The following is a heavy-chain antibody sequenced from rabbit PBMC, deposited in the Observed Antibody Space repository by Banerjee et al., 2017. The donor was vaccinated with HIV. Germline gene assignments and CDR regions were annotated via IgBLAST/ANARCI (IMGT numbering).Heavy chain of an antibody. CDR1: GFSFGDRDV. J-gene: IGHJ4*01. Sequence: QEQLVESGGGLVQPEGSLTLTCKASGFSFGDRDVMCWVRQAPGKGLEWIACINAATAKPVSASLPKGRFTISRASSTTVTLRMTSLTAADTATYFCARDLVSGISWNCNLWGPGTLVTVS. CDR3: ARDLVSGISWNCNL. D-gene: IGHD8-1*01. CDR2: INAATAKP. V-gene: IGHV1S45*01.